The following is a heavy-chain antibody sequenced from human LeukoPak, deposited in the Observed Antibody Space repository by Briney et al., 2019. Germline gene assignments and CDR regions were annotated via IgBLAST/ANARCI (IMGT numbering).Heavy chain of an antibody. CDR3: ARLTVLSFGVDC. CDR2: IYSGGTT. J-gene: IGHJ4*02. CDR1: GFTVSGNY. V-gene: IGHV3-66*04. Sequence: GGSLRLSCAASGFTVSGNYMSWVRQAPGKGLEWVSEIYSGGTTHYTDSVKGRFTISRDDAKNTLYLQMTSLRVEDTAVYYCARLTVLSFGVDCWGQGTLVTVSS. D-gene: IGHD3-10*01.